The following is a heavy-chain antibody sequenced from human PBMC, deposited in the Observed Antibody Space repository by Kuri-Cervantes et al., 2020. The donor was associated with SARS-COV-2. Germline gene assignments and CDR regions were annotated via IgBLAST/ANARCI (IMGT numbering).Heavy chain of an antibody. V-gene: IGHV3-48*03. CDR2: ISSSGSTI. J-gene: IGHJ6*02. Sequence: GGSLRLSCAASGFTFSSYEMNWVRQAPGKGLEWVSYISSSGSTIYYADSVKGRFTISRDNAKNSLYLQMNSLRDEDTAVYYCARDSKSITIFGVVPYGMDVWGQGTTVTVSS. D-gene: IGHD3-3*01. CDR1: GFTFSSYE. CDR3: ARDSKSITIFGVVPYGMDV.